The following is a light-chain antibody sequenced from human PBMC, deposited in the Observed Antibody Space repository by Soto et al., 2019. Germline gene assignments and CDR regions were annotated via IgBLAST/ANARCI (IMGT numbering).Light chain of an antibody. J-gene: IGKJ1*01. Sequence: DIQMTQSPSSLSASVEDRGIITCRASQSISNHLNWYQQKPGKAPKLLIFAASSLQSGVPSRFSGSRSGPDFTLSISSLQPEDFATYYCQQSYSSPPTCGQGTKVEIK. CDR2: AAS. V-gene: IGKV1-39*01. CDR1: QSISNH. CDR3: QQSYSSPPT.